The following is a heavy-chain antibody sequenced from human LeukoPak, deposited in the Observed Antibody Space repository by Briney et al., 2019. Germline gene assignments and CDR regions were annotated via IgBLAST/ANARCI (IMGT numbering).Heavy chain of an antibody. D-gene: IGHD6-13*01. CDR3: ARDSYNSSWYGWFDP. V-gene: IGHV1-18*01. Sequence: ASVKVSCKASGYSFTDYGISWVRQAPGQGLEWMGWISAYNGNTNFAQKLQGRVTMTTDTSTSTAYMELRSLRSDDTAVYYCARDSYNSSWYGWFDPWGQGTLVTVSS. CDR2: ISAYNGNT. J-gene: IGHJ5*02. CDR1: GYSFTDYG.